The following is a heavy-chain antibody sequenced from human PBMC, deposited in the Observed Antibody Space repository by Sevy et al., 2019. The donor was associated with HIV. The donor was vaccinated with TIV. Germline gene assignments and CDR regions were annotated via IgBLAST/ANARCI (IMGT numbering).Heavy chain of an antibody. D-gene: IGHD6-13*01. Sequence: ASVKVSCKASGYTFTGYYMHWVRQAPGQGLEWMGWINPNSGGTNYAQKFQGRVTMTRDTSISTAYMELGRLRSADTAVYYCARERAHSSSWYEYYYYGMDVWGQGTTVTVSS. CDR3: ARERAHSSSWYEYYYYGMDV. CDR1: GYTFTGYY. J-gene: IGHJ6*02. CDR2: INPNSGGT. V-gene: IGHV1-2*02.